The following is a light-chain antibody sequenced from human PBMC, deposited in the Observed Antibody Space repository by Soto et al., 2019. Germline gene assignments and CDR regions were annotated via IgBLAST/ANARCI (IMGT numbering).Light chain of an antibody. Sequence: QSALTQPATVSGSPRQSLTISCTGTSSDVGGYNYVSWYQQHPGKAPKLMIYEVSNRPSGVSNRFSGSKSGNTASLTISGLQAKDEGDYYCSSYTSSSTLVFGGGTKLTVL. CDR2: EVS. V-gene: IGLV2-14*01. J-gene: IGLJ3*02. CDR1: SSDVGGYNY. CDR3: SSYTSSSTLV.